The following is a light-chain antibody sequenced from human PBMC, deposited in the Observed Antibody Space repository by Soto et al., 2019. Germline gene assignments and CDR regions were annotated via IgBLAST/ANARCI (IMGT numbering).Light chain of an antibody. V-gene: IGKV1-5*03. J-gene: IGKJ5*01. CDR3: QQSFRTPLT. Sequence: DIQMTHSPSTLSVSVGDRVTITCRASQTISSWLAWYQQKPGKAPKLLIYKASTLKSGVPSRFSGSGSGTDFTLTISSLQPEDFATYYCQQSFRTPLTFGQGTRLEI. CDR2: KAS. CDR1: QTISSW.